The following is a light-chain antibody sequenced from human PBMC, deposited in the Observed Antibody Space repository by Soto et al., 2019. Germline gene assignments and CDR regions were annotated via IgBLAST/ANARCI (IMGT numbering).Light chain of an antibody. CDR2: GAS. CDR3: RQYDSSPLT. CDR1: QSVSSSY. V-gene: IGKV3-20*01. J-gene: IGKJ4*01. Sequence: EIVLTQSPGTLSLSPGERATLSCRASQSVSSSYLAWYQQKPGQAHRLLIYGASSRATGIPDRFSGSGSGTDFTLTISRLEPEDFAVYYCRQYDSSPLTFGGGTKVEIK.